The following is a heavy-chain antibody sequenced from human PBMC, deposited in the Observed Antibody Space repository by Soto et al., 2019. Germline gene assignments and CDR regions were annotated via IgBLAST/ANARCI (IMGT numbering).Heavy chain of an antibody. D-gene: IGHD6-19*01. CDR3: AREASAVISLDY. J-gene: IGHJ4*02. V-gene: IGHV1-2*02. CDR1: GYTFTAYS. Sequence: ASVKVSCKASGYTFTAYSMHWVRQAPGQGLEWVGWFNPNSGDTIYAQKFQGRVTLTRDTSIGTAYMELYSLTSDDTAVYYCAREASAVISLDYWGQGTLVTVSS. CDR2: FNPNSGDT.